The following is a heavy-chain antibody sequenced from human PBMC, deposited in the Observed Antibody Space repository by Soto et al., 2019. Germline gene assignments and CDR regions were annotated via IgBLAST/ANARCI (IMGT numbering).Heavy chain of an antibody. Sequence: EVQLLESGGALVQPGVSLSLSCVASGFTYNNYAMGWVRQAPGKGLEWVSAISSSGYSAYYADSVKGRFTISRDNSRNTMFLQKNKLSAEDTAVYYCAKVSVVVAAKFDSWGQGTQVTVSS. V-gene: IGHV3-23*01. CDR3: AKVSVVVAAKFDS. J-gene: IGHJ4*02. CDR2: ISSSGYSA. D-gene: IGHD2-21*02. CDR1: GFTYNNYA.